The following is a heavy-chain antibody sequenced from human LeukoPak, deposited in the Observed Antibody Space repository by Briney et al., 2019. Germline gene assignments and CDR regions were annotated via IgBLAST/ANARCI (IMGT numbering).Heavy chain of an antibody. D-gene: IGHD3-9*01. V-gene: IGHV3-9*01. CDR3: AKASLRYFDWVLDAFDI. Sequence: GGSLRLSCAASGFTFDDYAMHWVRHAPGKGLEWVSGISWNSGSIGYADSVKGRFTISRDNAKNSLYLQMNSLRAEDTALYYCAKASLRYFDWVLDAFDIWGQGTMVTVSS. CDR2: ISWNSGSI. CDR1: GFTFDDYA. J-gene: IGHJ3*02.